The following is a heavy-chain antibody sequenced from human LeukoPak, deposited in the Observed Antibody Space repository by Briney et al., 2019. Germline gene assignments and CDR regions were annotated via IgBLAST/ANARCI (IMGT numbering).Heavy chain of an antibody. CDR3: ARGNFGSYYGSIDY. CDR1: GGTFSSYA. CDR2: IIPIFGTA. Sequence: GASAKVSCKASGGTFSSYAISWVRQAPGQGLEWMGGIIPIFGTANYAQKFQGRVTITADKSTSTAYMELSSLRSEDTAVYYCARGNFGSYYGSIDYWGQGTLVTVSS. V-gene: IGHV1-69*06. D-gene: IGHD1-26*01. J-gene: IGHJ4*02.